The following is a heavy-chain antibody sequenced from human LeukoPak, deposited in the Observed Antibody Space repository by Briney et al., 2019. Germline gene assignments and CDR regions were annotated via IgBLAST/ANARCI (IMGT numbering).Heavy chain of an antibody. CDR3: AKGHYDILTGSFDP. J-gene: IGHJ5*02. CDR2: ISGSGDST. D-gene: IGHD3-9*01. Sequence: GGSLRLSCAASGFTFSSYAMSWVRQAPGKGLEWVSAISGSGDSTYYADSVKGRFTISRDNSKNTLYLQMNSLRAEDTAVYYCAKGHYDILTGSFDPWGQGTLVTVSS. CDR1: GFTFSSYA. V-gene: IGHV3-23*01.